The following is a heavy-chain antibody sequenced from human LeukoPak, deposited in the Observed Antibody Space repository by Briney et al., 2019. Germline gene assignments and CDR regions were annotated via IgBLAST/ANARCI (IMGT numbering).Heavy chain of an antibody. CDR1: GLIFSHYS. D-gene: IGHD4-17*01. V-gene: IGHV3-74*01. CDR2: INGDGSSA. Sequence: GGSLRLSCAVSGLIFSHYSMHWVRQAPGKGLLWVSGINGDGSSASYGNSVKGRFTISRDNAKNTLFLQMNSLTVEDTVVYYCARAFHFGDFFDYWGQGALVTVSS. CDR3: ARAFHFGDFFDY. J-gene: IGHJ4*02.